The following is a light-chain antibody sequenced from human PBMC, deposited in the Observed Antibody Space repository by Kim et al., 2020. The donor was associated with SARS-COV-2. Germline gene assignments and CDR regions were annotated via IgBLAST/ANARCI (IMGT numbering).Light chain of an antibody. CDR2: AAS. V-gene: IGKV1-9*01. CDR1: QGIRSY. Sequence: DIQLTQSPSFLSASVGDRVTITCRASQGIRSYLAWYQQKPGKVPKLLIYAASTLQSGVPSTFSGSGSGTEFTLTISSLQPEDSATYYCQQLTSYPLTFGGGTKVEIK. CDR3: QQLTSYPLT. J-gene: IGKJ4*01.